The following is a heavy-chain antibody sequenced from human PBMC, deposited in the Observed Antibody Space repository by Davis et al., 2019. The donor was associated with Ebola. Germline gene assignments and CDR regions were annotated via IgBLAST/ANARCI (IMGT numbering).Heavy chain of an antibody. V-gene: IGHV3-21*01. CDR1: GFTVTSNY. Sequence: GESLKISCAASGFTVTSNYMNWVRQAPGKGLEWVSSISSSSSYIYYADSVKGRFTISRDNSKNTLYLQMNSLRAEDTAVYYCARLDTYDSSGYYHPFAFDIWGQGTMVTVSS. J-gene: IGHJ3*02. CDR3: ARLDTYDSSGYYHPFAFDI. CDR2: ISSSSSYI. D-gene: IGHD3-22*01.